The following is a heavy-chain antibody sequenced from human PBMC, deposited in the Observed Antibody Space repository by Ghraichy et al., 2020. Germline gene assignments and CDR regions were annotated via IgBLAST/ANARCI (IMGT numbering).Heavy chain of an antibody. CDR3: ARIRYDILTGYYKGYGMDV. Sequence: SGPTLVKPTQTLTLTCTFSGFSLSTSGMSVSWIRQPPGKALEWLARIDCDGDKYYSTSLKTRLTISKDTSKNLVVLTMTNMDPADTATYYCARIRYDILTGYYKGYGMDVWGQGTTVTVSS. V-gene: IGHV2-70*11. D-gene: IGHD3-9*01. J-gene: IGHJ6*02. CDR2: IDCDGDK. CDR1: GFSLSTSGMS.